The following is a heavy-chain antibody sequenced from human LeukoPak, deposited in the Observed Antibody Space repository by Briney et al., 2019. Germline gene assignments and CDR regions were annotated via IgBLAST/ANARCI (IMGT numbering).Heavy chain of an antibody. CDR3: AKDRGSGWRNYYYYYGMDV. J-gene: IGHJ6*02. CDR2: ISCDGSNK. D-gene: IGHD6-19*01. Sequence: GRSLRLSCAASGFTFSSYGMHWVRQAPGKGLEWVAVISCDGSNKYYADSVKGRFTISRDNSKNTLYLQMNSLRAEDTAVYYCAKDRGSGWRNYYYYYGMDVWGQGTTVTVSS. V-gene: IGHV3-30*18. CDR1: GFTFSSYG.